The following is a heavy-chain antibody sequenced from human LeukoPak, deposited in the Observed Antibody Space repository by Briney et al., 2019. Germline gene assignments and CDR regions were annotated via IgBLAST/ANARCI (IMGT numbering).Heavy chain of an antibody. V-gene: IGHV3-NL1*01. D-gene: IGHD5-18*01. CDR2: LYIGGNT. J-gene: IGHJ4*02. CDR1: GFTFSTYG. Sequence: PGRSLRLSCAASGFTFSTYGMHWVRQAPGKGLEWVSALYIGGNTYYADSVRGRFTISRDNSKNTLYLQMNSLRAEDTAIYYCMTAAGYNFGQYWGQGTLVTVSS. CDR3: MTAAGYNFGQY.